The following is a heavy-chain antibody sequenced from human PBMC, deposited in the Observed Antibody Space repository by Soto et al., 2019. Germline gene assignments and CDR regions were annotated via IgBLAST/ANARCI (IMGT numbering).Heavy chain of an antibody. CDR2: TYYRSKWYY. Sequence: SQTLSLTCAISGDSVSSNSAAWNWIRQSPSRGLEWLGRTYYRSKWYYGYAVSVKSRITIKADTSKNQFSLQLNSVTPEDTAVYYCARIHSSPSSDMDVWGKGTMVTLS. J-gene: IGHJ6*04. D-gene: IGHD3-22*01. CDR3: ARIHSSPSSDMDV. V-gene: IGHV6-1*01. CDR1: GDSVSSNSAA.